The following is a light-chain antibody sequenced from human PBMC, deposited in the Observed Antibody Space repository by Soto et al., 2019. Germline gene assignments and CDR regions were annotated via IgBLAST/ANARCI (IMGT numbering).Light chain of an antibody. CDR1: SSDVGDYNY. Sequence: ALTQPRSVSGSPGQSVTISCTGTSSDVGDYNYVSWYQQHPGKAPKLMIYDVSKRPSGAPDRFSGSKSGNTASLTISGLHTEDEADYYCCSYAGGYTFVFGTGTKVTVL. CDR2: DVS. V-gene: IGLV2-11*01. CDR3: CSYAGGYTFV. J-gene: IGLJ1*01.